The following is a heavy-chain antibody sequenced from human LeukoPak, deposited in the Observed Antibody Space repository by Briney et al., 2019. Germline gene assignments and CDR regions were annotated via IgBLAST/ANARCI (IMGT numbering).Heavy chain of an antibody. CDR1: GFTFSSYW. CDR2: LKEDGSQK. V-gene: IGHV3-7*02. J-gene: IGHJ4*02. D-gene: IGHD1-1*01. CDR3: TRMYRNGFDY. Sequence: SGGSLRLSCAASGFTFSSYWMSWVRQAPGRGLEWVASLKEDGSQKYYVDSVKRRFTISRDHAKTSLYLQMNSLRAEDTAGYYCTRMYRNGFDYWGQGTLVTVSS.